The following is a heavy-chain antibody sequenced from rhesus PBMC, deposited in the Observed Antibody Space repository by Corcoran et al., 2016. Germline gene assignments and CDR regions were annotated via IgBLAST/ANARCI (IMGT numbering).Heavy chain of an antibody. CDR1: GGSVSSSNW. J-gene: IGHJ2*01. D-gene: IGHD4-29*01. CDR2: ISGSSGST. V-gene: IGHV4-65*01. Sequence: QVQLQESGPGLVKPSETLSLTCAVAGGSVSSSNWWSWIRQPPGRGLEYVGYISGSSGSTYYNPSRKGRVTIPKDTPTNQFSPWLGSVTAADTAVYYCARRTTGWYFDLWGPGTPITISS. CDR3: ARRTTGWYFDL.